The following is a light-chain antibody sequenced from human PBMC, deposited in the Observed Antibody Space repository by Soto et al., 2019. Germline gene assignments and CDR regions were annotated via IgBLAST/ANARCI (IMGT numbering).Light chain of an antibody. V-gene: IGKV3-20*01. CDR2: AS. Sequence: EIVLTQSPGTLSLSPGERATLSCRASQSVSDSYLAWYQQKPGQAPRLLIYASSRATGIPDRFSGSGSGTDFTLSIRRLEPEDFAVYYCQHDGTSALFGPGTRVDIK. CDR3: QHDGTSAL. CDR1: QSVSDSY. J-gene: IGKJ3*01.